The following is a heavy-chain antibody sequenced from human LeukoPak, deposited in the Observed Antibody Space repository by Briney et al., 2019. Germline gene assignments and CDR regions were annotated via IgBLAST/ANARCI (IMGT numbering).Heavy chain of an antibody. D-gene: IGHD3-10*01. CDR1: GGSISSGSYY. CDR2: TYTSGST. V-gene: IGHV4-61*02. J-gene: IGHJ4*02. Sequence: SETLSLTCTVSGGSISSGSYYWSWIRQPAGKGLEWIGRTYTSGSTNYNPSLKSRVTISVDTSKNQFSLKLSSVTAADTAVYYCARGRGFGEFGGQGTLVTVSS. CDR3: ARGRGFGEF.